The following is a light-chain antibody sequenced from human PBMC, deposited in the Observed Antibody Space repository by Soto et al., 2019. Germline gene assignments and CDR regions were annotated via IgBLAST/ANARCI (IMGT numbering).Light chain of an antibody. CDR1: SSDVGGYNY. J-gene: IGLJ2*01. CDR2: EVS. Sequence: QSALTQPASVSGSPGQSITISCTGTSSDVGGYNYVSWYQQHPGKAPKLMIYEVSDRPSGVSNRFSGSKSGNTASLTISGLQAEDEADYYCSSKRSTSVVFGGGTKLTVL. CDR3: SSKRSTSVV. V-gene: IGLV2-14*01.